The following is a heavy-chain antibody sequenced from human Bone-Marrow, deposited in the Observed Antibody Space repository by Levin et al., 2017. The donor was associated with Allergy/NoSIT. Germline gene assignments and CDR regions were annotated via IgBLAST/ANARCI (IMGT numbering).Heavy chain of an antibody. CDR1: GFTFSSYW. CDR2: IKQDGSEK. Sequence: AGGSLRLSCAASGFTFSSYWMSWVRQAPGKGLEWVANIKQDGSEKYYVDSVKGRFTISRDNAKNSLYLQMNSLRAEDTAVYYCARDPPRDYDILTGYGDYYDGMDVWGQGTTVTVSS. V-gene: IGHV3-7*01. D-gene: IGHD3-9*01. J-gene: IGHJ6*02. CDR3: ARDPPRDYDILTGYGDYYDGMDV.